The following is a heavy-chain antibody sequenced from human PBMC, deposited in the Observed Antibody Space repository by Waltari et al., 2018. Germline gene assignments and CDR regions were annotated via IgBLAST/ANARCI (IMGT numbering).Heavy chain of an antibody. CDR3: ASIPGIAAAGDY. J-gene: IGHJ4*02. Sequence: QVQLQESGPGLVKPSETLSLTCAVSGYSISSGYSWGWIRQPPGKGLEWIGSIYHSGSTYYNPSLKSRVTISVDTSKNQFSLKLSSVTAADTAVYYCASIPGIAAAGDYWGQGTLVTVSS. V-gene: IGHV4-38-2*01. D-gene: IGHD6-13*01. CDR1: GYSISSGYS. CDR2: IYHSGST.